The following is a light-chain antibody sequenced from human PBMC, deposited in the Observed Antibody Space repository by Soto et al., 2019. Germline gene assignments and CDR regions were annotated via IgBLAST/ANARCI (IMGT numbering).Light chain of an antibody. CDR3: QQRGNWPIT. V-gene: IGKV3-11*01. J-gene: IGKJ5*01. CDR1: QNVNRY. Sequence: EIVLTQSPATLSLSPGERATLSCRTSQNVNRYLAWYQQKPGQAPRLLIYDASNRATGISARFSGSGSGTDFTLTVSSLEPEDFAVYYCQQRGNWPITFGQGTRLEIK. CDR2: DAS.